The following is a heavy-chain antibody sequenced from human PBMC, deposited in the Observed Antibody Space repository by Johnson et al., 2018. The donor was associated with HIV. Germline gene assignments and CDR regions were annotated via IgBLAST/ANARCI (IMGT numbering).Heavy chain of an antibody. D-gene: IGHD2-2*01. Sequence: QVQLVESGGGVVQPGRSLRLSCAASGFTFSSYGMHWVRQAPGKGLEWVAVIWYDGSNKYYADSVKGRFTISGDNSKNTLSLQMNSLRAEDTAVYYCAKDSSSRMGFPGFDIWGPGTMVTVSS. V-gene: IGHV3-33*06. J-gene: IGHJ3*02. CDR1: GFTFSSYG. CDR3: AKDSSSRMGFPGFDI. CDR2: IWYDGSNK.